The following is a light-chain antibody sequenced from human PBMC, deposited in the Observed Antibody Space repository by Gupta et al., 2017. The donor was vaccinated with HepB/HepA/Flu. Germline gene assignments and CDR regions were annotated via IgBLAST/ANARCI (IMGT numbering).Light chain of an antibody. J-gene: IGKJ3*01. Sequence: ELLLTQSQATLSLSPGERATLFCRASQSVGNCLDWYQQRPGQAPRLLIYETFNRASGVPARFSGSGSGTDFTLTISSLEPEDFAIYYCQQRSDCPGTFGHGTKVAVK. CDR1: QSVGNC. CDR2: ETF. V-gene: IGKV3-11*01. CDR3: QQRSDCPGT.